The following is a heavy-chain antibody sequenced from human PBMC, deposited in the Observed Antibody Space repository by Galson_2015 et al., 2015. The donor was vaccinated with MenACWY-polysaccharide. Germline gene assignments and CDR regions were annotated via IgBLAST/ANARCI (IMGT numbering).Heavy chain of an antibody. CDR3: AKDSTDFWSVAGRFDH. D-gene: IGHD3-3*01. CDR1: GFTFTSYA. CDR2: IRSSGTNT. Sequence: SLRLSCAASGFTFTSYAMSWVRQAPRKGLEWVSAIRSSGTNTYYADSVKGRFTISRDNSKNTLYLQMNSLRAEDTAVYYCAKDSTDFWSVAGRFDHWGQGTLVTVSS. J-gene: IGHJ5*02. V-gene: IGHV3-23*01.